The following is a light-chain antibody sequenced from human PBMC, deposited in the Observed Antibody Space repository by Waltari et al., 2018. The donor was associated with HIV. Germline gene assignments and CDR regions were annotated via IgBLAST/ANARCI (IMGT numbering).Light chain of an antibody. J-gene: IGLJ3*02. CDR2: QAN. Sequence: SSEMTQPPSVSVSPGQTASITCSGDTLGAIYASWYQQKPSQSPVLVLYQANKRPSGIPERFSGSNSGNTATLTISGTQAMDEADYYCQAWDSSTGGVFGGGTKLTVL. V-gene: IGLV3-1*01. CDR1: TLGAIY. CDR3: QAWDSSTGGV.